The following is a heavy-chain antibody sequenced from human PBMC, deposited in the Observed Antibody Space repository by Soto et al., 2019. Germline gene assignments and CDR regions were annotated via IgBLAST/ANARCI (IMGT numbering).Heavy chain of an antibody. CDR1: GFTFSDYY. CDR3: ARYPNLFDY. V-gene: IGHV3-11*03. CDR2: ISETSIHT. J-gene: IGHJ4*02. Sequence: PGGSLRLSCAASGFTFSDYYMSWVRQAPGKGLEWVSYISETSIHTKYAESVKGRFTISRDNAKNSLYLQMNSLRAEDTAVYYCARYPNLFDYWGQGTLVTVSS.